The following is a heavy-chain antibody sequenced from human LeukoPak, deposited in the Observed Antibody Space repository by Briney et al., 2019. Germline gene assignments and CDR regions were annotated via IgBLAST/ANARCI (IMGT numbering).Heavy chain of an antibody. CDR2: INPNSGGT. Sequence: ASVKVSCKASGYTFTGYYMHWVRPAPGQGLGWMGWINPNSGGTNYAQKFQGRVTMTRDTSISTAYMELSRLRSDDTAVYYCARDPQGYCSGGSCYSNGRTYYYYGMDVWGQGTTVTVSS. J-gene: IGHJ6*02. CDR3: ARDPQGYCSGGSCYSNGRTYYYYGMDV. V-gene: IGHV1-2*02. D-gene: IGHD2-15*01. CDR1: GYTFTGYY.